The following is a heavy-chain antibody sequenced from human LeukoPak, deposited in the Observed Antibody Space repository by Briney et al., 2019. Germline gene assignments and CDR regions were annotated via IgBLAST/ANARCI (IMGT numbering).Heavy chain of an antibody. CDR3: TRQERSLYGMDV. CDR2: IRSKANSYAT. J-gene: IGHJ6*02. Sequence: PGGSLRLSCAASGFTFSGSAMHWVRQASGKGLEWVGRIRSKANSYATAYAASVKGRFTISRDDSKNTAYLQMNSLKTEDTAVYYCTRQERSLYGMDVWGQGTTVTVSS. V-gene: IGHV3-73*01. CDR1: GFTFSGSA.